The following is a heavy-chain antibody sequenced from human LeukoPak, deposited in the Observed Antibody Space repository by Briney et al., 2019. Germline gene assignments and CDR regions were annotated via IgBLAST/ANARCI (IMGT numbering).Heavy chain of an antibody. V-gene: IGHV3-21*01. CDR1: GLTFSRYS. CDR2: ISTSSSYI. D-gene: IGHD3-10*01. J-gene: IGHJ3*02. Sequence: PGGSLRLSCAASGLTFSRYSMNWVRQAPGKGLERVSSISTSSSYIYYADSVKGRFTISRDNAKNSLYLQMNSLRAEDTAVYYCARGTPWSAWFGGPSGEYGAFDIWGQGTMVTVSS. CDR3: ARGTPWSAWFGGPSGEYGAFDI.